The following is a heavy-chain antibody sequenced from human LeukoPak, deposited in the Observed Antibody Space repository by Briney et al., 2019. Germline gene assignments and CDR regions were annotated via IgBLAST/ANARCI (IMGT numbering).Heavy chain of an antibody. J-gene: IGHJ4*02. Sequence: GASVNVSCKVSGYTLTELSMHWVRQAPGKGLEWMGGFDPEDGETIYAQKFQGRVTMTEDTSTDTAYMELSSLRSEDTAVYYCATCLSGHCKDPRSIRGPKYGYWGQGTLVTVSS. CDR2: FDPEDGET. CDR3: ATCLSGHCKDPRSIRGPKYGY. V-gene: IGHV1-24*01. D-gene: IGHD3-10*01. CDR1: GYTLTELS.